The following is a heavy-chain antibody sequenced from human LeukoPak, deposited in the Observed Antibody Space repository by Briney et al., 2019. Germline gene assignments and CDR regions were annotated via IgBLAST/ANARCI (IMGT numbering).Heavy chain of an antibody. J-gene: IGHJ3*02. CDR3: ARDQYDPHNPDAFDI. V-gene: IGHV4-34*01. D-gene: IGHD1-1*01. CDR2: INHSGST. Sequence: KTSETLSLTCAVYGGSFSGYYWSWIRQPPGKGLEWIGEINHSGSTNYNPSLKSRVTISVDTSKNQFSLKLSSVTAADTAVYYCARDQYDPHNPDAFDIWGQGTMVTVSS. CDR1: GGSFSGYY.